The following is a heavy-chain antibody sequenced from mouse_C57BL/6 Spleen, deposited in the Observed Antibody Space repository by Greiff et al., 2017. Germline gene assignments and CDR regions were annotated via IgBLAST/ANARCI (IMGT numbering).Heavy chain of an antibody. CDR3: ARWGCDDAMDY. CDR2: IDPSDSYT. D-gene: IGHD2-13*01. J-gene: IGHJ4*01. Sequence: QVQLQQPGAELVMPGASVKLSCKASGYTFTSYWMHWVKQRPGQGLEWIGEIDPSDSYTNYNQKFKGKSTLTVDKSSSTAYMQLSSLTSEDSAVYYCARWGCDDAMDYWGQGTSVTVSS. V-gene: IGHV1-69*01. CDR1: GYTFTSYW.